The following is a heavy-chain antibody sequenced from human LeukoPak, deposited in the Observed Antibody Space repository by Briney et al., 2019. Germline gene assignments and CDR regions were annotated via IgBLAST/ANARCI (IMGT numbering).Heavy chain of an antibody. V-gene: IGHV3-7*01. CDR1: GFTFSSYW. CDR2: IKQDGSEK. J-gene: IGHJ4*02. CDR3: ARGHITMIVKRGYFDY. D-gene: IGHD3-22*01. Sequence: PGGSLRLSCAASGFTFSSYWMSWVRQAPGKGLEWVANIKQDGSEKYYVDSVKGRFTISRDNAKNSLYLQMNSLRAEDTAVYYCARGHITMIVKRGYFDYWGQGTLVTVSS.